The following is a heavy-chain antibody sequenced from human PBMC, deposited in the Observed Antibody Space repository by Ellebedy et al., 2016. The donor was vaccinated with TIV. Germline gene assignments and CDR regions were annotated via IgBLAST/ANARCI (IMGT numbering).Heavy chain of an antibody. CDR3: ARTDPWQPIDD. Sequence: MPSETLFLTCSVSGGSVSTTRYYWAWIRQPPGKGLEWIGSVYYSGSPYYNPSFKSRVTLSADTSKNQFSLNLRTVTAADTAVYYCARTDPWQPIDDWGQGILVSVSS. CDR1: GGSVSTTRYY. V-gene: IGHV4-39*01. D-gene: IGHD2-21*02. CDR2: VYYSGSP. J-gene: IGHJ4*02.